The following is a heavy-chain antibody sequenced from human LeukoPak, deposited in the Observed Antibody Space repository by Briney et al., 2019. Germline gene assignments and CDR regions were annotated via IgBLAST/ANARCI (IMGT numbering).Heavy chain of an antibody. CDR2: IYYSGSS. Sequence: KPSETLSLTCTVSGGSISGYYWSWIRQPPGKGLEWIGYIYYSGSSNYNPSLKSRVTISVDTSKNQFSLKLSSVTAADTAVYYCARHYGSSSSWYIGAFDIWGQGTMVTVSS. V-gene: IGHV4-59*08. CDR3: ARHYGSSSSWYIGAFDI. J-gene: IGHJ3*02. D-gene: IGHD6-13*01. CDR1: GGSISGYY.